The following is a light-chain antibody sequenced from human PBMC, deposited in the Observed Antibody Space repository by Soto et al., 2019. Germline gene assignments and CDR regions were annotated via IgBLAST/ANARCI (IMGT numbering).Light chain of an antibody. Sequence: QSALTQPASVSGSPGQSITISCTGTKTDIGNYNLVSWYQRHPDKAPKLIIYEDTKRPSGISNRFSACKSGTTASLTISGRRAEDAAHYHCSSIAGSGTLVVFGGGTKRTVL. J-gene: IGLJ2*01. CDR1: KTDIGNYNL. V-gene: IGLV2-23*01. CDR2: EDT. CDR3: SSIAGSGTLVV.